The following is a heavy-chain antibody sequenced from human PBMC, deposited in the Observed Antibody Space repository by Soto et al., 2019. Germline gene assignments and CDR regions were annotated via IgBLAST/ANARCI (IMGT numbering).Heavy chain of an antibody. CDR2: ISGSGGST. CDR3: AFFFQDEDTIRDVRYVSGFLWNRSSDL. J-gene: IGHJ2*01. D-gene: IGHD3-10*02. V-gene: IGHV3-23*01. Sequence: KGLEWVSAISGSGGSTYYADSVKGRFTISRDNSKNTLYLQMNSLRAEDTAVYYCAFFFQDEDTIRDVRYVSGFLWNRSSDL.